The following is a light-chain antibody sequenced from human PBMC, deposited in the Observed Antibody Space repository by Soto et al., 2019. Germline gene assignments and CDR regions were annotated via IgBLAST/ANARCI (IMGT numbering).Light chain of an antibody. V-gene: IGLV2-14*01. J-gene: IGLJ2*01. CDR1: SSDVGGYNY. CDR3: SSYTSSSTRVV. Sequence: QSALTQPASVSGSPGQSITISCTGTSSDVGGYNYVSWYQQHPGKAPKLMIYEVSNRPSGVSNRFAGSKSGNTASLTISGLQAEYEADYYCSSYTSSSTRVVFGGGTKVTVL. CDR2: EVS.